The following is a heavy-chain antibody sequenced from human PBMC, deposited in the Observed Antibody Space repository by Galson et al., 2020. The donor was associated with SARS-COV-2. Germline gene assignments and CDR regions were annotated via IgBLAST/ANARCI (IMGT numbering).Heavy chain of an antibody. J-gene: IGHJ4*02. CDR2: IWYDGSNK. CDR1: VFTFSSYG. CDR3: ARDGIVGATTGLDY. V-gene: IGHV3-33*01. D-gene: IGHD1-26*01. Sequence: GGSLRLSCAASVFTFSSYGMHWVRQAPGKGLEWVAVIWYDGSNKYYADSVKGRFTISRDNSKNTLYLQMNSLRAEDTAVYYCARDGIVGATTGLDYWGQGTLVTVSS.